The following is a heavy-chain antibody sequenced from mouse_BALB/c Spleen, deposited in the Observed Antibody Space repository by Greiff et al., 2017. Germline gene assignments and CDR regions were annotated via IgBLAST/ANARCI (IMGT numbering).Heavy chain of an antibody. Sequence: EVQRVESGGGLVKPGGSLKLSCAASGFTFSDYYMYWVRQTPEKRLEWVATISDGGSYTYYPDSVKGRFTISRDNAKNNLYLQMSSLKSEDTAMYYCARDDGNPALFAYWGQGTLVTVSA. CDR3: ARDDGNPALFAY. D-gene: IGHD2-1*01. V-gene: IGHV5-4*02. CDR2: ISDGGSYT. CDR1: GFTFSDYY. J-gene: IGHJ3*01.